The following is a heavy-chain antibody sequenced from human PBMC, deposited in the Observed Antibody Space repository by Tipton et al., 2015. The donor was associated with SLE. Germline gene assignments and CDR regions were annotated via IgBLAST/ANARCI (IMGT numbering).Heavy chain of an antibody. CDR1: GGSISSGGYY. CDR2: IYYSGSA. Sequence: TLSLTCTVSGGSISSGGYYWTWIRQHPGKGLEWLGYIYYSGSAFYNPSLKSRVTLSVDTSKTQLSLRLTSVTAADTAVYYCARRDNYNDGSGYYYDGGSYDNWGQGTLVTVSS. D-gene: IGHD3-22*01. CDR3: ARRDNYNDGSGYYYDGGSYDN. J-gene: IGHJ4*02. V-gene: IGHV4-31*03.